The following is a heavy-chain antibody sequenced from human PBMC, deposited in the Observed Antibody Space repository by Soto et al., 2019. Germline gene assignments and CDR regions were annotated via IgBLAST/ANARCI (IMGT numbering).Heavy chain of an antibody. CDR2: ISYDGSNK. CDR3: ANFLRCMITSHPFDP. V-gene: IGHV3-30*18. CDR1: GFTFSSYG. J-gene: IGHJ5*02. D-gene: IGHD3-16*01. Sequence: GGSLRLSCAASGFTFSSYGMHWVRQAPGKGLEWVAVISYDGSNKYYADSVKGRFTISRDNSKNTLYLQMNSLRAEDKAVYYCANFLRCMITSHPFDPCGQGNLVTVSA.